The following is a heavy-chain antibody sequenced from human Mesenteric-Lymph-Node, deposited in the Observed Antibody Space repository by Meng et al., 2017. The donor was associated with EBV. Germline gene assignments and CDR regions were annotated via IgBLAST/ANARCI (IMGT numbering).Heavy chain of an antibody. V-gene: IGHV4-34*01. CDR1: GGSFSGYY. CDR3: ARGKTMVRGVTSDY. D-gene: IGHD3-10*01. CDR2: INHSGST. Sequence: QAQVQQWGAGVLEPSETLSLTCVFYGGSFSGYYCTWIRQPPGKGLEWIGEINHSGSTNYNPSLKSRVTISLDTSKNQFSLKLNSVTAADTAVYYCARGKTMVRGVTSDYWGQGTLVTVSS. J-gene: IGHJ4*02.